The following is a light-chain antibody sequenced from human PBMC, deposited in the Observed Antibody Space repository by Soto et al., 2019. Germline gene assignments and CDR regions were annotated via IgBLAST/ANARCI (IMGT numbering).Light chain of an antibody. Sequence: IQLTQSPSSLSASVGDRVTITCRASQGIFSYLAWYQQKPGKAPRLLIYGASTLQRGVPSRFSGSGEGTEFTLAISSLQPEDFATYYCQHVQSEPFTFGQGTRLEIK. CDR3: QHVQSEPFT. V-gene: IGKV1-9*01. CDR1: QGIFSY. J-gene: IGKJ5*01. CDR2: GAS.